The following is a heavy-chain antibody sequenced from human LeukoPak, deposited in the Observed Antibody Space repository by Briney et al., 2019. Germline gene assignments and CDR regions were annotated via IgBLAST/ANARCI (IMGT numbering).Heavy chain of an antibody. CDR1: GFTFSSYS. J-gene: IGHJ3*02. V-gene: IGHV3-21*01. CDR3: ARGRGVIITDAFDI. CDR2: ISSSSSYI. D-gene: IGHD3-10*01. Sequence: GGSLRLSCAASGFTFSSYSMNWVRQAPGKGLEWVSSISSSSSYIYYADSVKGRFTISRDNAKNSLYLQMNSLRAEDTAVYYCARGRGVIITDAFDIWGQGTMVTVSS.